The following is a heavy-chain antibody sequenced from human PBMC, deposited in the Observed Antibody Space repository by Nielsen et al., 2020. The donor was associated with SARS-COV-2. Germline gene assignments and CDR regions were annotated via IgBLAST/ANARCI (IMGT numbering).Heavy chain of an antibody. CDR2: INHSGST. J-gene: IGHJ4*02. Sequence: SETLSLTCAVYGGSFSGYYWSWIRQPPGKGLEWIGEINHSGSTNYNPSLKSRVTISVDTSKNQFSLKLSSVTAADTAVYYCARARETTVNTFDYWGQGTLVTVSS. V-gene: IGHV4-34*01. CDR3: ARARETTVNTFDY. CDR1: GGSFSGYY. D-gene: IGHD4-11*01.